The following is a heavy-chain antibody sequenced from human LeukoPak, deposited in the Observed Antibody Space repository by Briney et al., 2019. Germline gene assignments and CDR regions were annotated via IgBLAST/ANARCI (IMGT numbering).Heavy chain of an antibody. D-gene: IGHD3-10*01. CDR1: GGSISSGDYP. Sequence: SETLSLTCTVSGGSISSGDYPWSWIRQPPGKGLEWIGYIFHTGHTSYNPSLKSRVPISVDMSKNQLSLRLRSVTAADTAVYYCARGFYGSGSQFDYWGQGTLVTVSS. CDR3: ARGFYGSGSQFDY. CDR2: IFHTGHT. J-gene: IGHJ4*02. V-gene: IGHV4-30-2*01.